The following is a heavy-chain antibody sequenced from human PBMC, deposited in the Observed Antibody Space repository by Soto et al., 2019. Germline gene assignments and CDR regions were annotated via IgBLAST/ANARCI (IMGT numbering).Heavy chain of an antibody. V-gene: IGHV5-51*01. Sequence: GESLKISCKGSGYSFTSYWIGWVRQMPGKGLEWMGIIYPGDSDTRYSPSFQGQVTISADKSISTAYLQWSSLKASDTAMYYCARDAGSRYYYYDMDVWGQGTTVTSP. CDR3: ARDAGSRYYYYDMDV. CDR2: IYPGDSDT. D-gene: IGHD3-10*01. CDR1: GYSFTSYW. J-gene: IGHJ6*02.